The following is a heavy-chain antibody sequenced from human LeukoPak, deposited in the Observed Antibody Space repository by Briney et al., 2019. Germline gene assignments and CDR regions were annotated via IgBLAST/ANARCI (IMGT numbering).Heavy chain of an antibody. Sequence: ASVKVSCKTSGFSFTGYYIHWVRQAAGQRPEWMGWINPSSGGTDYAQKFQGRVTMTRDTSINTAYMELSRLRSDDTAVYYCARGPREQLVLDYWGQGTLVTVSS. CDR3: ARGPREQLVLDY. J-gene: IGHJ4*02. CDR2: INPSSGGT. CDR1: GFSFTGYY. V-gene: IGHV1-2*02. D-gene: IGHD6-6*01.